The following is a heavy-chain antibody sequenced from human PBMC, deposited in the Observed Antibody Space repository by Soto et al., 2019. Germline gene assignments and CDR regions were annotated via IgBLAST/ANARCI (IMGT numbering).Heavy chain of an antibody. CDR1: GYTFTRYG. D-gene: IGHD3-16*01. CDR3: AMVDVYVTPSPQDV. J-gene: IGHJ6*02. CDR2: INTYNGNT. V-gene: IGHV1-18*01. Sequence: QVQLVQSGAEVKNPGASVKVSCKASGYTFTRYGIGWARQAPGQGLEWMGWINTYNGNTNYAQNVQGRVTLTTETSPSTAYMELRSLRSNDTAIYYCAMVDVYVTPSPQDVWGQGTTVIVSS.